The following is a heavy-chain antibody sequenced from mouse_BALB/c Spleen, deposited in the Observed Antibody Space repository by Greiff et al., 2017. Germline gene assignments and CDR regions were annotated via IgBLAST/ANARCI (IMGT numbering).Heavy chain of an antibody. J-gene: IGHJ4*01. CDR3: ARNPPIYDGYYGYAMDY. CDR1: GYTFTSYV. Sequence: VQLQQSGPELVKPGASVKMSCKASGYTFTSYVMHWVKQKPGQGLEWIGYINPYNDGTKYNEKFKGKATLTSDKSSSTAYMELSSLTSEDSAVYYCARNPPIYDGYYGYAMDYWGQGTSVTVSS. V-gene: IGHV1-14*01. CDR2: INPYNDGT. D-gene: IGHD2-3*01.